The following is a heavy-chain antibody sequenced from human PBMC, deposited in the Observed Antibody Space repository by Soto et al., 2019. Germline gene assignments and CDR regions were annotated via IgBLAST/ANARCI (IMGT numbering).Heavy chain of an antibody. CDR1: GYTFTSYV. J-gene: IGHJ6*02. CDR3: ARDLGTMVRGVIVYYYAMDV. V-gene: IGHV1-3*04. CDR2: INTVNGDT. Sequence: QVHLVQSGAEVKKPGASVNISCKASGYTFTSYVIHWVRQAPGQRLEWMGRINTVNGDTQYSKKFQCRVTFSRDTSASTADMELSSLRSDDTAVYFCARDLGTMVRGVIVYYYAMDVWGQGTTVTVSS. D-gene: IGHD3-10*01.